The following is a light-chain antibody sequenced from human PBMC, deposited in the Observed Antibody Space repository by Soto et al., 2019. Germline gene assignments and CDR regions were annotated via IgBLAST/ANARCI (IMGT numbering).Light chain of an antibody. Sequence: QAVVTQPPSVSGAPGQRVTISCTGSSSNIGAGYDVHWYQQLPGTAPKLLIYGNSNRPSGVPDRFSGSKSGTSASLAITGLQAEDDADYYCQSYDSSLSGYVFGTGTKLTVL. V-gene: IGLV1-40*01. J-gene: IGLJ1*01. CDR3: QSYDSSLSGYV. CDR2: GNS. CDR1: SSNIGAGYD.